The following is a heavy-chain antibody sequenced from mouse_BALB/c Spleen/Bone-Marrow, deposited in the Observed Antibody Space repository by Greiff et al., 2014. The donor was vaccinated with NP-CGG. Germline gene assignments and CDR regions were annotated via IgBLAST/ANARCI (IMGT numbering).Heavy chain of an antibody. D-gene: IGHD4-1*01. CDR1: GYTFTSYT. V-gene: IGHV1-4*01. CDR3: ALANWDIGGPFAY. Sequence: QVQLQQSGAELARPGASVKMSCEASGYTFTSYTMHWVKQRPGQGLEWIGHINPSSGYTNYNQKFKDKATLTADKSSSTAYMQLSSLTSEDSAVYYCALANWDIGGPFAYWGQGTLVTVSA. CDR2: INPSSGYT. J-gene: IGHJ3*01.